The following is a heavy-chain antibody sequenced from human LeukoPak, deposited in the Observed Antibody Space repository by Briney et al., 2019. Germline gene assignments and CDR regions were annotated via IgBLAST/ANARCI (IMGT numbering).Heavy chain of an antibody. Sequence: GGSLRLSCAASGFTFSSYGMHWVRQAPGKGLEWVAIISYDGSNEYYADSVKGRFTISRDNAKNSLYLQMNSLRAEDTAVYYCARDYSGWSRDYWGQGTLVTVSS. CDR3: ARDYSGWSRDY. D-gene: IGHD6-19*01. CDR1: GFTFSSYG. J-gene: IGHJ4*02. V-gene: IGHV3-30*03. CDR2: ISYDGSNE.